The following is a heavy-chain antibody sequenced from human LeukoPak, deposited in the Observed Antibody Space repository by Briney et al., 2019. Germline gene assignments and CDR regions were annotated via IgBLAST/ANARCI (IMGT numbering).Heavy chain of an antibody. V-gene: IGHV4-61*02. Sequence: SETLSLTCTVSGGSISSGSYYWSWIRQPAGKGLEWIGRIYTSGSTNYNPSLNSRVTISVDTSKNQFSLKLSSVTAADTAVYYCARGGDSSSSYRGYYFDYWGQGTLVTVSS. D-gene: IGHD6-13*01. J-gene: IGHJ4*02. CDR1: GGSISSGSYY. CDR3: ARGGDSSSSYRGYYFDY. CDR2: IYTSGST.